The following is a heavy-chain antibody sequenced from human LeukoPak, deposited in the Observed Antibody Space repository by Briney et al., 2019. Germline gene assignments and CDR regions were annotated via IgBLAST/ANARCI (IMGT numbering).Heavy chain of an antibody. CDR1: GFTFTTYW. Sequence: GGPLRLSCAASGFTFTTYWMGWVRQAPGKGLEWVANIKQDGSEQYYVDSVKGRFTISRDNAKNSLYLQMNSLRAEDTALYYCARVASNYDFDYWGQGTLVSVSS. D-gene: IGHD4-11*01. V-gene: IGHV3-7*03. CDR2: IKQDGSEQ. J-gene: IGHJ4*02. CDR3: ARVASNYDFDY.